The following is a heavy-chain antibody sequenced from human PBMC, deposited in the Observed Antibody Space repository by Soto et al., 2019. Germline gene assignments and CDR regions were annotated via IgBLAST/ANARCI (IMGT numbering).Heavy chain of an antibody. V-gene: IGHV3-23*01. D-gene: IGHD2-15*01. J-gene: IGHJ6*03. CDR2: ISASGVNT. CDR1: GFTFNSNA. CDR3: AKGRCTGGGCSPNYYYYMDV. Sequence: EVQLLESGGGLVQPGGSLRLSCAASGFTFNSNAMSWVRQAPGRGLEWVSGISASGVNTFYADSVKGRFTISRDNSKKTLFLQMTSLRADDTAVYYCAKGRCTGGGCSPNYYYYMDVWGKGTTVTVSS.